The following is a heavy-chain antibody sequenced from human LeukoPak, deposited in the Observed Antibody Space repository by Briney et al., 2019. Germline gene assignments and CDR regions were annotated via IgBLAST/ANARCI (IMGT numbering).Heavy chain of an antibody. D-gene: IGHD3-9*01. CDR1: GCTFSSYD. CDR3: ARGDRFDPDFDY. Sequence: PGGSLRLSCAASGCTFSSYDMHWVRQATGKGLEWVSAIGTAGDTYYPGSVKGRFTISRENAKNSLYLQMNSLRAGDTAVYYCARGDRFDPDFDYWGQGTLVTVSS. J-gene: IGHJ4*02. CDR2: IGTAGDT. V-gene: IGHV3-13*04.